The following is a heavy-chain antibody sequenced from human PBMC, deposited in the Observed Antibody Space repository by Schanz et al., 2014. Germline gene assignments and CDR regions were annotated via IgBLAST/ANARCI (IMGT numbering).Heavy chain of an antibody. V-gene: IGHV3-30-3*01. CDR2: IWSDGSRT. J-gene: IGHJ4*02. Sequence: QVQLVESGGGVVQPGRSLRLSCAASGFTFSNFAIHWVRQAPGKGLEWVAFIWSDGSRTYHAESVKGRFTISRDNSRNTLYLQMDSLRDEDTAVYYCARDPLTVAAFDFWGQGTLVTVSS. CDR1: GFTFSNFA. D-gene: IGHD6-19*01. CDR3: ARDPLTVAAFDF.